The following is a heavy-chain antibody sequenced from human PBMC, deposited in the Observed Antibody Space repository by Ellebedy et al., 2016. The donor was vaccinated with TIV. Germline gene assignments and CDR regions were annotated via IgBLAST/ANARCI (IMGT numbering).Heavy chain of an antibody. J-gene: IGHJ4*02. CDR2: IYTSGST. CDR1: GGSISSYY. Sequence: SETLSLXXTVSGGSISSYYWSWIRQPAGKGLEWIGRIYTSGSTNYNPSLKSRVTMSVDTSKNQFSLKLSSVTAADTAVYYCARGGTTIFGVVGEDYWGQGTLVTVSS. CDR3: ARGGTTIFGVVGEDY. V-gene: IGHV4-4*07. D-gene: IGHD3-3*01.